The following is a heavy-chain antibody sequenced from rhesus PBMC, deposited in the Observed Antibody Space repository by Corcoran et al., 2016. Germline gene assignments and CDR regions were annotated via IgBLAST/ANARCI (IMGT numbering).Heavy chain of an antibody. J-gene: IGHJ4*01. V-gene: IGHV1-111*02. CDR2: VEPKEGEA. CDR3: ATGIGSVVDY. Sequence: EVQLVQSGAEVKKPGASVKISCKASGYTFTDYYLHWVRQAPGKGFEWMGDVEPKEGEAIHAQKFQDRVTITADTSTETAYMELSSLRSEDTAVYYCATGIGSVVDYWGQGVLVTVSS. CDR1: GYTFTDYY. D-gene: IGHD4-29*01.